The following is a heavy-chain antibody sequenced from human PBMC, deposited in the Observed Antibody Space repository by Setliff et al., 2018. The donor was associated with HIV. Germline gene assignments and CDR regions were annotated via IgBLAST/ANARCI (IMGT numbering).Heavy chain of an antibody. CDR2: MSHSGSA. Sequence: KSSETLSLTCSVSGGSISSGTYYWGWIRQPPGKGLEWIGSMSHSGSALYNPSLKSRLSIPVDTPKNQFSLKLTSVTATDTAVYYCARGGGFWSGQLDYWGQGTLVTVSS. CDR1: GGSISSGTYY. V-gene: IGHV4-39*07. J-gene: IGHJ4*02. D-gene: IGHD3-3*01. CDR3: ARGGGFWSGQLDY.